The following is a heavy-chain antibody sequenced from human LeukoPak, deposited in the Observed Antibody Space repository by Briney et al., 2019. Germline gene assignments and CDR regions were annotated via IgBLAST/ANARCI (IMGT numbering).Heavy chain of an antibody. J-gene: IGHJ3*02. CDR3: ARDYYDSSGFAFDI. V-gene: IGHV4-30-2*01. Sequence: PSETLSLTCTVSGGSVSSGSYYWSWIRQPPGKGLEWIGYIYHSGSTYYNPSLKSRVTISVDRSKNQFSLKLSSVTAADTAVYYCARDYYDSSGFAFDIWGQGTMVTVSS. D-gene: IGHD3-22*01. CDR1: GGSVSSGSYY. CDR2: IYHSGST.